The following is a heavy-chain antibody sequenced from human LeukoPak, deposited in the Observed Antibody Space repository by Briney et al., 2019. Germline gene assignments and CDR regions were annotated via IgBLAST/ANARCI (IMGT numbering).Heavy chain of an antibody. CDR3: ARATPGSYLLDY. Sequence: GGSLRPSSAPSVFTFSGYAMHWVRPAPRKGLEYVSAISSNGGSTYYANSVKGRFTISRDNSKNTLYLQMGSLRAEDMAVYYCARATPGSYLLDYWGQGTLVTVSS. CDR1: VFTFSGYA. J-gene: IGHJ4*02. CDR2: ISSNGGST. V-gene: IGHV3-64*01. D-gene: IGHD1-26*01.